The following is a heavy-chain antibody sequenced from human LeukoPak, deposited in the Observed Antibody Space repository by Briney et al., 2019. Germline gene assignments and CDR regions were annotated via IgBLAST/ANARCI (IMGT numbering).Heavy chain of an antibody. CDR1: GYTFTSYG. Sequence: SCKASGYTFTSYGISWVRQAPGKGLEWVANIKQDGSEKYYVDSVKGRFTISRDNAKNSLYLQMNSLRAEDTAVYYCAREEILRVNWFDPWGQGTLVTVSS. CDR3: AREEILRVNWFDP. V-gene: IGHV3-7*03. CDR2: IKQDGSEK. J-gene: IGHJ5*02. D-gene: IGHD3-16*01.